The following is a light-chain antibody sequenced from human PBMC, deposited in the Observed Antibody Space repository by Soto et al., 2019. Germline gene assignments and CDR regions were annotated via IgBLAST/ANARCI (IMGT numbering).Light chain of an antibody. J-gene: IGKJ3*01. V-gene: IGKV1-39*01. CDR2: AAS. Sequence: DIQMTQSPSSLSASVGDRVTVACRASHSISTSLNWYQQKPGKAPKLLIYAASSLQSGVPSRFSGSESGTDFTLTISSMQPEDFATYYCQQSYSIPFTFGPGTKVDIK. CDR1: HSISTS. CDR3: QQSYSIPFT.